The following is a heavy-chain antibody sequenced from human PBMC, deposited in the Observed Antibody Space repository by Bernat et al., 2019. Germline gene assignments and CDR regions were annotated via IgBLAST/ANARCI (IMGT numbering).Heavy chain of an antibody. CDR2: IYSGGRT. D-gene: IGHD1-26*01. CDR1: GFTVSSNY. CDR3: AQTYSGSYYMSDAFDI. V-gene: IGHV3-66*01. Sequence: EVQLVESGGGLVQPGGSLRLSCAASGFTVSSNYMSWVRQAPGKGLEWVSVIYSGGRTYYADSVKGRFTISRDNSKNTLYLQMNGLRAEDTAVYYCAQTYSGSYYMSDAFDIWGQGTMVTVSS. J-gene: IGHJ3*02.